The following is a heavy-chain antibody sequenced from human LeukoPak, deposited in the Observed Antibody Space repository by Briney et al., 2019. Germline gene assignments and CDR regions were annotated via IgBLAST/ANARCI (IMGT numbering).Heavy chain of an antibody. Sequence: SETLSLTCTVSGGSISSYYWSWIRQPPGKGLEWIGYIYYSGSTNYNPSLKSRVTISVDKSKNQFSLKLSSVTAADTAVYYCASIVGATSEYYFDYWGQGTLVTVSS. D-gene: IGHD1-26*01. J-gene: IGHJ4*02. V-gene: IGHV4-59*12. CDR2: IYYSGST. CDR3: ASIVGATSEYYFDY. CDR1: GGSISSYY.